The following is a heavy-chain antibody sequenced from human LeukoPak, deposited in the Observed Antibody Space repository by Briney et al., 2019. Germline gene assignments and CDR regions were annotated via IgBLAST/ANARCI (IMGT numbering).Heavy chain of an antibody. V-gene: IGHV3-23*01. Sequence: PGGSLRLSCAASGFTFSSYAMSWVRQAPGKGPEWVSAISGSGGSTYYADSVKGRFTISRDNSKNTLYLQMNSLRAEDTAVYYCAKDLRGPYYDFWSEYWGQGTLVTVSS. J-gene: IGHJ4*02. CDR2: ISGSGGST. D-gene: IGHD3-3*01. CDR1: GFTFSSYA. CDR3: AKDLRGPYYDFWSEY.